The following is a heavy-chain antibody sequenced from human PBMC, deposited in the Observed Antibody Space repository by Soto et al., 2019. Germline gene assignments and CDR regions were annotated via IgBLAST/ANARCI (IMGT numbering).Heavy chain of an antibody. CDR3: ARARLSNGDPNIYFFYGLDV. CDR1: GGISSSYI. Sequence: QVRLEQSGAEVKRPGSSVTVSCKASGGISSSYIINWVRQAPGQGLQWMGGINPIFNAVQSAPKFQGRVTLTADKSTDTFFMHLSSLTSDDTAVYYCARARLSNGDPNIYFFYGLDVWGQGTTITVSS. CDR2: INPIFNAV. V-gene: IGHV1-69*06. D-gene: IGHD3-10*01. J-gene: IGHJ6*02.